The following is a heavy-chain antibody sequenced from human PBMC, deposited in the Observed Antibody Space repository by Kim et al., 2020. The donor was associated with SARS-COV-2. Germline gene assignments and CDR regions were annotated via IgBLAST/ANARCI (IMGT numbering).Heavy chain of an antibody. CDR1: GFTFSSYG. D-gene: IGHD3-22*01. Sequence: GGSLRLSCAASGFTFSSYGMHWVRQAPGKGLEWVAVIWYDGSNKYYADYVKGRFTISRDNSKNTLYLQMNSLRAEDTAVYYCARVHDTGRAIYWYFDLWGRGTLVTVSS. J-gene: IGHJ2*01. V-gene: IGHV3-33*01. CDR3: ARVHDTGRAIYWYFDL. CDR2: IWYDGSNK.